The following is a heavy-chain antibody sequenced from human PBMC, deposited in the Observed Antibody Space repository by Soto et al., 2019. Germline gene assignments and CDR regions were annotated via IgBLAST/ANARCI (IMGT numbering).Heavy chain of an antibody. V-gene: IGHV4-34*01. CDR3: ARKLANDRSSRHYYYYMDV. D-gene: IGHD2-2*01. CDR1: GGSFSGYY. CDR2: INHSGST. J-gene: IGHJ6*03. Sequence: SETLSLTCAVYGGSFSGYYWSWIRQPPGKGLEWIGEINHSGSTNYNPSLKSRVTISVDTSKNQFSLKLSSVTAADTAVYYCARKLANDRSSRHYYYYMDVWGKGTTVT.